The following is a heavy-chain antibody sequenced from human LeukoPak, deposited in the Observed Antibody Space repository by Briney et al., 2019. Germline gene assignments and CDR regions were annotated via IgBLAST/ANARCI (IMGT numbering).Heavy chain of an antibody. CDR1: GGSISSYY. CDR3: ARALRLWGGNSGIAFDI. V-gene: IGHV4-59*01. Sequence: SETLSLTCTVSGGSISSYYWSWIRQPPGMGLEWIGYIYNSGSTNYNHSLKSRVTISEDMSNNQFSLKLSSVTAADTAVYYCARALRLWGGNSGIAFDIWGQGAMVTVSS. CDR2: IYNSGST. J-gene: IGHJ3*02. D-gene: IGHD4-23*01.